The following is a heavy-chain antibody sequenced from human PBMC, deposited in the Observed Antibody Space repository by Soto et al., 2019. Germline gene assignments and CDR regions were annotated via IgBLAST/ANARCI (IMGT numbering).Heavy chain of an antibody. J-gene: IGHJ4*02. V-gene: IGHV3-9*01. CDR2: INWNGGSI. CDR1: GFTFDDYA. Sequence: EVQLVESGGGLVQPGRSLRLYCAASGFTFDDYAMHWVRQAPGKGLEWVSGINWNGGSIGYADSVRGRLTISRDNAKNSLYLQMNSLRAEDTALYYCAKGAATGYYYHLDYWGQGTLVTVSS. CDR3: AKGAATGYYYHLDY. D-gene: IGHD3-22*01.